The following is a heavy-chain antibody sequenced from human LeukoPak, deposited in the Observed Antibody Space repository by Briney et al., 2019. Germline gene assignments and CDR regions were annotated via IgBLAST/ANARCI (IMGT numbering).Heavy chain of an antibody. CDR1: GFSLSGYY. D-gene: IGHD5-18*01. Sequence: GDSVTVSCKASGFSLSGYYIHWVRQAPGQGLEWMGWTKPNGGGTNYADNFEGRVTMTRDTSTNTAFMELTKLRSDDTAIYYCTRAHREQCYVYGADFFDYWGQGTLVIVSS. J-gene: IGHJ4*02. V-gene: IGHV1-2*02. CDR2: TKPNGGGT. CDR3: TRAHREQCYVYGADFFDY.